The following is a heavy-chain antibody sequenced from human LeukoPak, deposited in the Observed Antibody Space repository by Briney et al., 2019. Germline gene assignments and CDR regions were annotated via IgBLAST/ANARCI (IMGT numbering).Heavy chain of an antibody. D-gene: IGHD4-17*01. CDR1: GFTFSSYW. CDR2: IKQDGSEK. V-gene: IGHV3-7*01. Sequence: GGSLRLSCAASGFTFSSYWMSWVRQAPGKGLEWVANIKQDGSEKYYVDSVKGRFTISRDNAKSSLYLQMNSLRAEDTAVYYCARALNDYGDYLDYWGQGTLVTVSS. J-gene: IGHJ4*02. CDR3: ARALNDYGDYLDY.